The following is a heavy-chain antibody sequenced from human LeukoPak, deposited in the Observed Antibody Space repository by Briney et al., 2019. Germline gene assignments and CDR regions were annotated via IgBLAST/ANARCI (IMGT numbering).Heavy chain of an antibody. CDR2: ISAYNGNT. V-gene: IGHV1-18*01. D-gene: IGHD6-19*01. CDR3: ARGPYSSDWHFDF. J-gene: IGHJ4*02. CDR1: GYXFISYG. Sequence: GASVKVSCKASGYXFISYGISWVRQAPGQGLEWMGWISAYNGNTNYAQKLQGRVTMTRDTSTSTDSMELSSLRFEDTAVYYCARGPYSSDWHFDFWGQGTLVTVSS.